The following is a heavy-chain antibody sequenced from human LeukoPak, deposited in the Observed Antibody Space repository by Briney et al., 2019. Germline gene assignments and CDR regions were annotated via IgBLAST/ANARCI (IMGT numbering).Heavy chain of an antibody. Sequence: PGRSLRLSCAASGFTFDDYAMHWVRQAPGKGLEWVSGISWNGGSTGYADSVKGRFTISRDNAKNSLYLQMNSLRAEDTALYYCARVMVGDYVWGSYRHDEYYFDYWGQGTLVTVSS. D-gene: IGHD3-16*02. J-gene: IGHJ4*02. CDR3: ARVMVGDYVWGSYRHDEYYFDY. CDR2: ISWNGGST. CDR1: GFTFDDYA. V-gene: IGHV3-9*01.